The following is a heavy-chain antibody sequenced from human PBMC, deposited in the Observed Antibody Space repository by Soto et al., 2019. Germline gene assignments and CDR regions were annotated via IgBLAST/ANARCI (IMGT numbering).Heavy chain of an antibody. Sequence: HVQLQESGPGLVKPSETLSLTCTVSGGSINNYYWSWIRQPPGKGLEWIGYIHYSGSTNYNPSLESRATISVDTSKNQFCLTLNSVAAADTAVYFCARLNSRHIPNNYYWYIHVWGKGSTVIVSS. CDR1: GGSINNYY. V-gene: IGHV4-59*08. D-gene: IGHD2-21*01. CDR2: IHYSGST. CDR3: ARLNSRHIPNNYYWYIHV. J-gene: IGHJ6*03.